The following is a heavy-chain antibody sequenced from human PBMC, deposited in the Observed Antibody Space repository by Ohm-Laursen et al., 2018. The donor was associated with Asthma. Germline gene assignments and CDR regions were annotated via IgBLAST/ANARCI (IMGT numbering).Heavy chain of an antibody. J-gene: IGHJ3*02. Sequence: ASVKVSCKASGGTFSSYAISWVRQAPGQGLEWMGGIIPIFGTANYAQKFQGRVTITADESTSTAYMELSSLRSEDTAVYYCARRGIVGASAAFDIWGQGTMVTVSS. CDR1: GGTFSSYA. V-gene: IGHV1-69*13. CDR3: ARRGIVGASAAFDI. CDR2: IIPIFGTA. D-gene: IGHD1-26*01.